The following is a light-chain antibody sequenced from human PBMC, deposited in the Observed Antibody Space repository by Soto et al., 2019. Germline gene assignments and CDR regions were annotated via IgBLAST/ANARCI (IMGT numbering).Light chain of an antibody. CDR3: QQSETYPLT. CDR2: DAS. CDR1: QTISTW. V-gene: IGKV1-5*01. J-gene: IGKJ5*01. Sequence: TQSPATLSFTPGERATLSCRASQTISTWLAWYQHKPGKAPNLLIYDASTLMSGVPSRFSGSGSGTEFTLTISSLQPGDFATYYCQQSETYPLTFGQGTRLEI.